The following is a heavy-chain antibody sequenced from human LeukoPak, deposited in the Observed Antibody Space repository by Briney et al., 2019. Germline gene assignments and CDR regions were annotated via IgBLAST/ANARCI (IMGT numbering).Heavy chain of an antibody. CDR2: INHSGST. J-gene: IGHJ2*01. CDR3: ARDTYGDWYFDL. D-gene: IGHD3-10*01. CDR1: GGSFSGYY. Sequence: KPSETLSLTCAVYGGSFSGYYWSWIRQPPDKGLECTGEINHSGSTNYNPSLKSRVTISIDTSKNQFSLKLSSVTAADTAVYYCARDTYGDWYFDLWGRGTLVTVSS. V-gene: IGHV4-34*01.